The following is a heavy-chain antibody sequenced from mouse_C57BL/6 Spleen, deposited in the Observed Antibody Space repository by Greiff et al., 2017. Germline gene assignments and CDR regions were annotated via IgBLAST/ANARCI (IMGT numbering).Heavy chain of an antibody. CDR3: ARNYSGYYRFAY. J-gene: IGHJ3*01. CDR1: GYTFTSYW. CDR2: IYPSDSGT. V-gene: IGHV1-61*01. D-gene: IGHD2-1*01. Sequence: QVQLQQPGAELVRPGSSVKLSCKASGYTFTSYWMDWVKQRPGQGLEWIGNIYPSDSGTNYNQKFKDKATLTVDKSSSTAYMQLSRLTSEDSAVYYCARNYSGYYRFAYWGQGTLVTVSA.